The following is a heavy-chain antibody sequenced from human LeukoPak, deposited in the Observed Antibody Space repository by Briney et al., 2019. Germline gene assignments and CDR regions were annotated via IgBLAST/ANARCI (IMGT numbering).Heavy chain of an antibody. CDR1: GGSISSSAYY. J-gene: IGHJ5*02. CDR3: ARQGGSPDWFDP. D-gene: IGHD1-26*01. CDR2: LYYSGST. Sequence: SEALSLTCSVSGGSISSSAYYWGWIRQPPGKGLVWIGSLYYSGSTYYNPSLKSRVTISVDTSKKQFSLKLTSVTAADTAVYYCARQGGSPDWFDPWGQGTLVTVSS. V-gene: IGHV4-39*01.